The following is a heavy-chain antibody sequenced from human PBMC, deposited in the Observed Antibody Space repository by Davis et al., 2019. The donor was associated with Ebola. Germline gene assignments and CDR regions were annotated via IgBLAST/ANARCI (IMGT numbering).Heavy chain of an antibody. D-gene: IGHD3-10*01. CDR3: ARAITMVRGGPIYYMDV. J-gene: IGHJ6*03. CDR1: GFTFSSYA. CDR2: ISGSGGST. Sequence: PGGSLRLSCAASGFTFSSYAMSWVRQAPGKGLEWVSAISGSGGSTYYADSVKGRFTISRENAKNSLYLQMNSLRAGDTAVYYCARAITMVRGGPIYYMDVWGKGTTVTVSS. V-gene: IGHV3-23*01.